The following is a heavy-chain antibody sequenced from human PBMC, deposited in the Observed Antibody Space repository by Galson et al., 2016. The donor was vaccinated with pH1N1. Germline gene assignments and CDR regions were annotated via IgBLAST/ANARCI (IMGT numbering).Heavy chain of an antibody. CDR3: ARFNYGDYSYYFDY. V-gene: IGHV2-70*11. J-gene: IGHJ4*02. CDR2: IDWDDDK. Sequence: LALVKPTQTLTLTCTFSGFSLNSSGMGVSWIRQPPGKALEWLARIDWDDDKYYSTSLKTRLAISRDTSKNQVVLTMTNMDPVDTATYYCARFNYGDYSYYFDYWGQGTLVTVSS. CDR1: GFSLNSSGMG. D-gene: IGHD4-17*01.